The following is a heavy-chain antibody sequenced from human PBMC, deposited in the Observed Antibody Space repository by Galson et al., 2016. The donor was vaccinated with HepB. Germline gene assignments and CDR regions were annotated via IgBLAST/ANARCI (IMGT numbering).Heavy chain of an antibody. CDR1: GYTFTSYQ. CDR2: INPRGGDT. Sequence: SVKVSCKAFGYTFTSYQLHWVRQAPGQGLEWMGVINPRGGDTNYVQKFRGRVTVTSDTSTNTVYLGMSSLSSEDTAVYYCARKGLSGGDWFFDIWGRGTLVNVFS. V-gene: IGHV1-46*01. D-gene: IGHD4/OR15-4a*01. CDR3: ARKGLSGGDWFFDI. J-gene: IGHJ2*01.